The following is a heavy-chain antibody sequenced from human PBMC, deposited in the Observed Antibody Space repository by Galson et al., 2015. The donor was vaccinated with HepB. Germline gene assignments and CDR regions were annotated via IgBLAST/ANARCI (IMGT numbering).Heavy chain of an antibody. CDR2: IWYDGSNK. CDR1: GFIFSNYG. CDR3: AGFIVPAAMYLDP. Sequence: SLRLSCAASGFIFSNYGMHWVRQAPGKGLEWVAVIWYDGSNKYYADSVKGRFTISRDNSKNMLYLQMNSLRAEDTAVYYCAGFIVPAAMYLDPWGQETLVTVSS. V-gene: IGHV3-33*01. D-gene: IGHD2-2*01. J-gene: IGHJ5*02.